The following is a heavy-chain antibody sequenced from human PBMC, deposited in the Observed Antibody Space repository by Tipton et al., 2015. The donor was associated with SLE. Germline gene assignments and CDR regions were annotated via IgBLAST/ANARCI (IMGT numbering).Heavy chain of an antibody. V-gene: IGHV4-39*07. J-gene: IGHJ5*02. CDR2: IYYSGST. CDR3: ARHVRGRSRELRWFDP. D-gene: IGHD1-26*01. CDR1: GGSISSSSYY. Sequence: GLVKPSETLSLTCTVSGGSISSSSYYWGWIRQPPGKGLEWIGSIYYSGSTYYNPSLKSRVTISVDTSKNQFSLKLSSVTAADTAVYYCARHVRGRSRELRWFDPWGQGTLVTVSS.